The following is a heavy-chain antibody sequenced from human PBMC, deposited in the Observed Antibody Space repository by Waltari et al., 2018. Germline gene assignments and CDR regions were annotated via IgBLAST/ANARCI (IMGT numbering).Heavy chain of an antibody. CDR2: IYYSGST. Sequence: QVQLQESGPGLVKPSETLSLTCTVSGGSISSYYWSWIRQPPGKGLEWIGYIYYSGSTNYTPSLKSRVTISVDTSKNQFSLRLSSVTAADTAVYYCARHRRAAAGTNYMDVWGKGTTVTISS. CDR3: ARHRRAAAGTNYMDV. D-gene: IGHD6-13*01. J-gene: IGHJ6*03. CDR1: GGSISSYY. V-gene: IGHV4-59*08.